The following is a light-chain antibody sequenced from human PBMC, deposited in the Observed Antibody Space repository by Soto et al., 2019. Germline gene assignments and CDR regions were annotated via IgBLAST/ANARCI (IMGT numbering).Light chain of an antibody. CDR1: SSNIGAGYE. Sequence: QSVLTQPPSVSGAPGQRVTISCTGSSSNIGAGYEVHWYQQVPGTAPKLLIYGNTNRPSGVPDRFSGSKSGTSASLAITGLQAEDEADYYCQSYDSSLSGYVFGTGTKLTVL. V-gene: IGLV1-40*01. CDR2: GNT. CDR3: QSYDSSLSGYV. J-gene: IGLJ1*01.